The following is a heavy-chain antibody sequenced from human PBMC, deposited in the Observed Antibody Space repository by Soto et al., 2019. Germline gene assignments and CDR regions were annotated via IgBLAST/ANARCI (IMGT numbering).Heavy chain of an antibody. CDR2: IDDSGST. J-gene: IGHJ6*02. CDR3: ARSSSSRSGGRIPYYYYYGMDV. V-gene: IGHV4-31*03. Sequence: SETLSLTCTVSGGSISSGGYYWSWIRQHPGKGLEWIGYIDDSGSTYYNPSLKSRVTMSVDTSKNQFSLKLSSVSAADTAVYYCARSSSSRSGGRIPYYYYYGMDVWGQGTTVTVSS. D-gene: IGHD6-13*01. CDR1: GGSISSGGYY.